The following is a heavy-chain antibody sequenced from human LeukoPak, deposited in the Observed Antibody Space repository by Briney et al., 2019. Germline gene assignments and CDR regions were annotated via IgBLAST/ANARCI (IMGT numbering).Heavy chain of an antibody. V-gene: IGHV4-34*01. CDR2: INHSGST. CDR1: GGSFSGYY. D-gene: IGHD6-6*01. J-gene: IGHJ5*02. CDR3: AGQLSSSAGWFAP. Sequence: PSETLSLTCAVYGGSFSGYYWSWLRQPPGKGLEWIGEINHSGSTNYNPSLKSRVTISVDTSKNQFFLKLSSVPAADTAVYFCAGQLSSSAGWFAPWGQGTLVTVSS.